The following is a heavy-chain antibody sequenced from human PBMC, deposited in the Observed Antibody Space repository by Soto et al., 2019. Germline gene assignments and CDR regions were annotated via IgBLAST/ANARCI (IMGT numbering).Heavy chain of an antibody. V-gene: IGHV4-34*01. CDR3: ARGLNDFWSGYSDYYYYYMDV. J-gene: IGHJ6*03. Sequence: SETLSLTCAVYGGSFSGYYWSWIRQPPGKGLEWIGEINHSGSTNYNPSLKSRVTISVDTSKNQFSLKLSSVTAADTAVYYCARGLNDFWSGYSDYYYYYMDVWGKGTTVTVSS. D-gene: IGHD3-3*01. CDR1: GGSFSGYY. CDR2: INHSGST.